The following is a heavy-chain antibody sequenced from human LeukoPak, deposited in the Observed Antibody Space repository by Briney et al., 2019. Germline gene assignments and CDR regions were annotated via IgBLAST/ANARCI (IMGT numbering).Heavy chain of an antibody. V-gene: IGHV4-30-4*01. J-gene: IGHJ4*02. CDR2: IYYSGST. D-gene: IGHD2-2*01. Sequence: PSETLSLTCTVSGGSISSGDYYWSWIRQPPGKGLEWIGYIYYSGSTYYNPSLKSRVTISVDTSKNQFSLKLSSVTAADTAVYYCARAVVVPAAILFDYWGQGTLVTVS. CDR1: GGSISSGDYY. CDR3: ARAVVVPAAILFDY.